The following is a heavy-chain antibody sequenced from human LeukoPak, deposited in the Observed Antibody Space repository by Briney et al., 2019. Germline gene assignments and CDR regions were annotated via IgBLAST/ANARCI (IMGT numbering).Heavy chain of an antibody. V-gene: IGHV4-38-2*02. CDR1: GGSISSGYY. J-gene: IGHJ4*02. Sequence: SETLSLTCTVSGGSISSGYYWGWIRQPPGKGLEWIGSIYHSGSTYYNLSLKSRVTISVDTSKNQFSLKLTSVTAADTAKYFCVRERTEGYYDNSGSFDYWGQGILVTVSS. CDR3: VRERTEGYYDNSGSFDY. D-gene: IGHD3-22*01. CDR2: IYHSGST.